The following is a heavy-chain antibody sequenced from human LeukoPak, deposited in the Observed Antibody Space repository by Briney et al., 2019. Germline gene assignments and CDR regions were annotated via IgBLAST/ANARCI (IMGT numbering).Heavy chain of an antibody. D-gene: IGHD2-15*01. CDR2: IKQDGSEK. V-gene: IGHV3-7*03. CDR3: ARVGSSSYGMDV. J-gene: IGHJ6*02. CDR1: GFTFTSYS. Sequence: GGSLRLSCAASGFTFTSYSMNWVRQAPGKGLEWVANIKQDGSEKYYVDSVKGRFTISRDNAKNSLYLQMNSLRAEDTAVYYCARVGSSSYGMDVWGQGTTVTVSS.